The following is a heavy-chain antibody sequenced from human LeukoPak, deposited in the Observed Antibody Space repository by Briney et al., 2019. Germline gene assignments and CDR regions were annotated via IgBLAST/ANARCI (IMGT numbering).Heavy chain of an antibody. CDR2: INFDGSDT. CDR3: TRSLMD. V-gene: IGHV3-74*01. J-gene: IGHJ4*02. CDR1: GITLSGYW. D-gene: IGHD3-16*01. Sequence: GRSLRLSCAASGITLSGYWMHSVRHAPGKGLVWVSRINFDGSDTSYADFVKGRFTISRDNAKNTLFLQMNSLRAEDTAVYYCTRSLMDWGQGIRVTVSS.